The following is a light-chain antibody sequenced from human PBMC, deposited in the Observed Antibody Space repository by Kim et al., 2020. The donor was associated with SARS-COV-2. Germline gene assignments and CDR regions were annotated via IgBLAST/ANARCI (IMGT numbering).Light chain of an antibody. CDR3: QSWGSDIHVV. CDR2: LKSDGSH. CDR1: SGHTNNG. Sequence: VKLTCTLSSGHTNNGLAWHQQKPQKGPRFLINLKSDGSHTKGDGIPDRFSGYTSGTDHYLTISSLQSEDEADYYCQSWGSDIHVVFGGGTQLTVL. V-gene: IGLV4-69*01. J-gene: IGLJ2*01.